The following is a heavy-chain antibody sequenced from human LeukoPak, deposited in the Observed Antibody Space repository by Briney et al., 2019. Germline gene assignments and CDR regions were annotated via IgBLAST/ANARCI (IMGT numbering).Heavy chain of an antibody. Sequence: GGSLRLSCAASGFTFSSYEMNWVRQAPGKGLEWVSYISSSGSTIYYADSVKGRFTISRDNAKNSLYLQMNSLSAEDTAVYYCARYRGGYSSGWYYFDYWGQGTLVTASS. J-gene: IGHJ4*02. V-gene: IGHV3-48*03. D-gene: IGHD6-19*01. CDR2: ISSSGSTI. CDR3: ARYRGGYSSGWYYFDY. CDR1: GFTFSSYE.